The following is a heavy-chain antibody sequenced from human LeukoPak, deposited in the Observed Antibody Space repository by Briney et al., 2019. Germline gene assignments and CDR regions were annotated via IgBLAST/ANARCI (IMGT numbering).Heavy chain of an antibody. CDR2: ISSSGSTI. Sequence: GGSLRLSCAASGFTFSSYEMNWVRQAPGKGLEWVSYISSSGSTIYYADSVKGRFTISRDNAKNSLYLQMNSLRAEDTALYYCAGGLGSGWRYWGQGTLVTVSS. CDR1: GFTFSSYE. D-gene: IGHD6-19*01. CDR3: AGGLGSGWRY. V-gene: IGHV3-48*03. J-gene: IGHJ4*02.